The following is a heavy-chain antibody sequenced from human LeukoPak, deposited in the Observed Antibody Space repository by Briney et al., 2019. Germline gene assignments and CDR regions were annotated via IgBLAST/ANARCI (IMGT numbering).Heavy chain of an antibody. V-gene: IGHV1-18*01. J-gene: IGHJ6*03. D-gene: IGHD6-19*01. CDR1: GYTFTSYG. CDR2: ISAYNGNT. Sequence: ASVKVSCKASGYTFTSYGISWVRQAPGQGLEWMGWISAYNGNTNYAQKLQGRVTMTTDTSTSTAYMELRSLRSDDTAVYYCASIAVALKGYYYYMDVWGKGTTVTVSS. CDR3: ASIAVALKGYYYYMDV.